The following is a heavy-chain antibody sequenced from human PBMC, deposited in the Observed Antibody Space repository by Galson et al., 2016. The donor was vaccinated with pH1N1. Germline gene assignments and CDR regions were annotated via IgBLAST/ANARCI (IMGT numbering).Heavy chain of an antibody. V-gene: IGHV1-18*01. Sequence: SVKVSCKASGYTFTTFGISWVRQASGKGLEWLGWISTSKGNTKNAQRLLDRVTMTRDTSTSTVFMELTSLRSDDTAIYYCARDQNWNLDYWGQGTLVTVSS. CDR1: GYTFTTFG. J-gene: IGHJ4*02. CDR3: ARDQNWNLDY. D-gene: IGHD1-1*01. CDR2: ISTSKGNT.